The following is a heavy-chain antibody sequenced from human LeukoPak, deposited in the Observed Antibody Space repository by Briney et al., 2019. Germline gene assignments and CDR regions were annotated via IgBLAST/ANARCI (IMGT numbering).Heavy chain of an antibody. CDR3: ARSEPNTAMDYGMDV. J-gene: IGHJ6*02. Sequence: PSETLSLTCTVSGGSISSYYWSWIRQPPGKGLEWIGYIYYSGSTNYNPSLKSRVTISVDTSKNQFSLKLSSVTAADTAVYYCARSEPNTAMDYGMDVWGQGTTVTVSS. V-gene: IGHV4-59*01. CDR1: GGSISSYY. CDR2: IYYSGST. D-gene: IGHD5-18*01.